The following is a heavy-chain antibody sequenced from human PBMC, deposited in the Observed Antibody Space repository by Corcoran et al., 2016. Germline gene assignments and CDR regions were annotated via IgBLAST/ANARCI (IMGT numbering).Heavy chain of an antibody. CDR3: VGSGSGSYYWSYYSGMDV. CDR1: GGSFSGYY. J-gene: IGHJ6*02. V-gene: IGHV4-34*01. Sequence: QVQLQQWGAGLLKPSETLSLTCAVYGGSFSGYYWSWIRQPPGKGLEWIGEINHSGSTNYNPSLKSRVTISVDTSKNQFSLKLSSVTAADTAVYYCVGSGSGSYYWSYYSGMDVWGQGPTVTVSS. CDR2: INHSGST. D-gene: IGHD3-10*01.